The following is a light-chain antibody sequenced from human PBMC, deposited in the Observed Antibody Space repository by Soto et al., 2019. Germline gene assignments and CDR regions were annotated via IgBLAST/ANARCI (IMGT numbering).Light chain of an antibody. CDR3: CSYAGSSNLYV. CDR1: SSDVGSYNL. J-gene: IGLJ1*01. V-gene: IGLV2-23*01. CDR2: EGS. Sequence: SALTQPASVSRSPGQSITISCTGTSSDVGSYNLVSWYQQHPGKAPKLMIYEGSKRPSGVSNRFSGSKSGNTASLTISGLQAEDEADYYCCSYAGSSNLYVFGTGTKLTV.